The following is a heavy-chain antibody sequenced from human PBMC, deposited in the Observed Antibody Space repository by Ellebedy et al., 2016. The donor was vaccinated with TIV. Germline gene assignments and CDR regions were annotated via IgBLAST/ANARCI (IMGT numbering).Heavy chain of an antibody. V-gene: IGHV3-7*03. Sequence: GGSLRLXXAASGFTFSTYWMHWVRQAPGKGLEWVANIKQDGSEKYYVDSVKGRFTISRDNAKNSLYLQMNSLRAEDTAVYYCAKDTNGANSPVDYWGQGTLVTVSS. CDR2: IKQDGSEK. CDR1: GFTFSTYW. CDR3: AKDTNGANSPVDY. D-gene: IGHD1-1*01. J-gene: IGHJ4*02.